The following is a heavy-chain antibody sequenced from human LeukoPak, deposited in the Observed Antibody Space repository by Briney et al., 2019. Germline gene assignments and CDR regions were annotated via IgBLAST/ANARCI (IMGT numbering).Heavy chain of an antibody. CDR3: ARQSPYGMDV. Sequence: SETLSLTCTVSGGSISSYYWSWIWQPPGKGLEWIGYIYYSGSTNYNPSLTSRVTISVDTSKNQFSLKLRSVTAADTAVYFCARQSPYGMDVWGQGTTVTVSS. J-gene: IGHJ6*02. CDR1: GGSISSYY. CDR2: IYYSGST. V-gene: IGHV4-59*08.